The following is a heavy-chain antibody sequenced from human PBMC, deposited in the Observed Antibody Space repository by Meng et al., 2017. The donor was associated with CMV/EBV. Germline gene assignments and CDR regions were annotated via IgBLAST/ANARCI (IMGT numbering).Heavy chain of an antibody. CDR3: AKDRLNLFTEYQLPATHFDY. V-gene: IGHV3-30*02. CDR1: GFTFSSYG. J-gene: IGHJ4*02. CDR2: IWYDGSNK. Sequence: GESLKISCAASGFTFSSYGMHWVRQAPGKGLEWVAVIWYDGSNKYYADSVKGRFTISRDNSKNTLYLQMNSLRAEDTAVYYCAKDRLNLFTEYQLPATHFDYWGQGTLVTVSS. D-gene: IGHD2-2*01.